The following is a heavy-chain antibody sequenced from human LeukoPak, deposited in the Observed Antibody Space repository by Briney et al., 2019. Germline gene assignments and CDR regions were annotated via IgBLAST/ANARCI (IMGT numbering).Heavy chain of an antibody. CDR2: MSPNSGDT. CDR3: ARGPPNWGYDY. CDR1: GYTFTRYD. V-gene: IGHV1-8*01. D-gene: IGHD7-27*01. Sequence: ASVKVSCKASGYTFTRYDFNWVRQATGQRPEWMGWMSPNSGDTGYAQKFQDRVTMTRNTSISTAYMELSSLRSDDTAVYYCARGPPNWGYDYWGPGTLVTVSS. J-gene: IGHJ4*02.